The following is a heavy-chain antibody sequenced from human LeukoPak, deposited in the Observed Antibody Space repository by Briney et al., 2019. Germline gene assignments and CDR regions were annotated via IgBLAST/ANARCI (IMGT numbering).Heavy chain of an antibody. CDR1: GYSISSGYY. CDR3: VGRGFGELPLDY. J-gene: IGHJ4*02. D-gene: IGHD3-10*01. Sequence: SETLSLTCTVSGYSISSGYYWGWIRQPPGKGLEWIGSIYHSGSTYYNPSLKSRVTISVDTSKNQFSLKLSSVTAADTAVYYCVGRGFGELPLDYWGQGTLVTVSS. CDR2: IYHSGST. V-gene: IGHV4-38-2*02.